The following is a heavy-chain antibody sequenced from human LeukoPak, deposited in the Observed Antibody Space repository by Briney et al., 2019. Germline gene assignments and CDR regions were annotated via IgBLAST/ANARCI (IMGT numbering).Heavy chain of an antibody. Sequence: GGSLRLSCAASGFTFSSFEMNWVRQAPGKGLEWVSYISITGITTYYADSVKGRFTISRDNAKNTLYLEMNSLRAEDTAVYYCARAPQQLVPKWFDSWGQGTLVTVSS. CDR3: ARAPQQLVPKWFDS. CDR1: GFTFSSFE. CDR2: ISITGITT. D-gene: IGHD6-13*01. V-gene: IGHV3-48*03. J-gene: IGHJ5*01.